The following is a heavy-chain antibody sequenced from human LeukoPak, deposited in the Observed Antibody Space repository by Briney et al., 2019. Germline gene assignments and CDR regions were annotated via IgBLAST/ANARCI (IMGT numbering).Heavy chain of an antibody. J-gene: IGHJ4*02. CDR1: GFTFSNHG. Sequence: PGRSLRLSCAASGFTFSNHGMHWVRPAPGKGLEWVAVIWYDGSNQYYADSVKGRFTISRDNSKNTLYLQMDSLRVEDTAVYYCARDRGSTRCDYWGQGTLVTVSS. V-gene: IGHV3-33*01. CDR3: ARDRGSTRCDY. CDR2: IWYDGSNQ. D-gene: IGHD2-2*01.